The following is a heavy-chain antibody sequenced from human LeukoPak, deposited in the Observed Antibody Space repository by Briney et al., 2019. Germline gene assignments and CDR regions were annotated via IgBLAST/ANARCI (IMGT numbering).Heavy chain of an antibody. J-gene: IGHJ4*02. D-gene: IGHD4-17*01. Sequence: GGSLRLSCAASGFTFSSYAMSWVCQAPGKGLEWVSAISGSGGSTYYADSVKGRFTISRDNSKNTLYLQMNSLRAEDTAVYYCAKDPTVTRVSYWGQGTLVTVSS. V-gene: IGHV3-23*01. CDR2: ISGSGGST. CDR1: GFTFSSYA. CDR3: AKDPTVTRVSY.